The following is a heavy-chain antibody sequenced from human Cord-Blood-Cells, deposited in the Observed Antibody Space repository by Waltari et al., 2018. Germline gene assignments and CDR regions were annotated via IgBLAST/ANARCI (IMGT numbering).Heavy chain of an antibody. CDR3: ARGEQLAHYYYYGMDV. CDR1: GGTFSSYA. V-gene: IGHV1-69*01. Sequence: QVQLVQSGAEVKKPGSSVKVSCKASGGTFSSYAISWVRQAPGQGLEWMGGIIPILGKANYAQKFQGRVTITADESTSTAYMELSSLRSEDTAVYYCARGEQLAHYYYYGMDVWGQGTTVTVSS. CDR2: IIPILGKA. D-gene: IGHD6-13*01. J-gene: IGHJ6*02.